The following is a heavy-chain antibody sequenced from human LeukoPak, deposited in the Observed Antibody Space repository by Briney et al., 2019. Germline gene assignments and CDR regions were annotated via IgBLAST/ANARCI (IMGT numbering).Heavy chain of an antibody. Sequence: PSETLSLTCAVYGGSFSGYYWSWIRQPPGKRLEWIGEINHSGSTNYNPSLKSRVTISVDTSKNQFSLKLSSVTAADTAVYYCARQGGIAAAGSIDYWGQGTLVTVSS. D-gene: IGHD6-13*01. CDR1: GGSFSGYY. J-gene: IGHJ4*02. CDR2: INHSGST. CDR3: ARQGGIAAAGSIDY. V-gene: IGHV4-34*01.